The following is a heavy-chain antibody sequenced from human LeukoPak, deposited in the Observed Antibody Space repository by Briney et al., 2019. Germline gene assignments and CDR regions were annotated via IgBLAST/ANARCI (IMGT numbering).Heavy chain of an antibody. V-gene: IGHV3-74*01. CDR2: IYSDGSSA. D-gene: IGHD4-17*01. J-gene: IGHJ4*02. CDR1: GFTFSGYW. Sequence: GGSLRLSCAASGFTFSGYWMHWVRQAPGKGLVWVSRIYSDGSSASYADSVKGRFTISRDNARNTLYPQMSSLRAEDTAVYYCARENYGIDYWGQGALVTVSS. CDR3: ARENYGIDY.